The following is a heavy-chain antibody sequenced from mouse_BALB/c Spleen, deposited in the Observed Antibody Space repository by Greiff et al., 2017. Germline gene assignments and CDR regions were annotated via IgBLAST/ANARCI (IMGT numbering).Heavy chain of an antibody. CDR1: GFTFSNYW. Sequence: EVKLMESGGGLVQPGGSMKLSCVASGFTFSNYWMNWVRQSPEKGLEWVAEIRLKSNNYATHYAESVKGRFTISRDDSKSSVYLQMNNLRAEDTGIYYCTVGYDYDGFAYWGQGTLVTVSA. D-gene: IGHD2-4*01. CDR2: IRLKSNNYAT. V-gene: IGHV6-6*02. CDR3: TVGYDYDGFAY. J-gene: IGHJ3*01.